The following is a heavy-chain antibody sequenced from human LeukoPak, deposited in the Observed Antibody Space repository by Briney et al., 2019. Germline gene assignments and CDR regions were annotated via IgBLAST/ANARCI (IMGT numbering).Heavy chain of an antibody. CDR1: GYSFTSYW. CDR2: IYPGESDT. J-gene: IGHJ3*01. Sequence: GESLKISCKGSGYSFTSYWIAWVRQMPGKGLEGMGIIYPGESDTRYSPSFQGKVSISDDQSISTAYLQWSSLKASNTAIYYCARPRRLQINGYSAFDLWGQGTKVTASS. CDR3: ARPRRLQINGYSAFDL. D-gene: IGHD5-18*01. V-gene: IGHV5-51*01.